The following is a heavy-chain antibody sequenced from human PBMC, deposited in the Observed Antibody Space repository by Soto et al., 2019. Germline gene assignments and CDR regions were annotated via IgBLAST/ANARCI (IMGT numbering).Heavy chain of an antibody. CDR2: IIPILGIA. D-gene: IGHD2-15*01. J-gene: IGHJ6*02. CDR1: GGTFSSYT. V-gene: IGHV1-69*02. Sequence: QVQLVQSGAEVKKPGSSVKVSCKASGGTFSSYTISWVRQAPGQGLEWMGRIIPILGIANYAQKLQGRVTITEDKTKSPDYLELSSLRSQETAVYYCARGGCSGGSCARACCSYYGVDVWGQGTTVTVSS. CDR3: ARGGCSGGSCARACCSYYGVDV.